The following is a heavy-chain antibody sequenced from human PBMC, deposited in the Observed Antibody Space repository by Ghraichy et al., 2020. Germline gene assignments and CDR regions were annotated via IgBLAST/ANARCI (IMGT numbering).Heavy chain of an antibody. Sequence: SETLSLTCTVSGGSISSYYWSWIRQPPGKGLEWIGYVYYSGSTNYNPSLKSRVTISVDTSKNEFSLKLNSVTAADTAVYYCARDRANWNDIAGFDYWGQGTLVTVSS. CDR3: ARDRANWNDIAGFDY. CDR1: GGSISSYY. J-gene: IGHJ4*02. CDR2: VYYSGST. V-gene: IGHV4-59*01. D-gene: IGHD1-1*01.